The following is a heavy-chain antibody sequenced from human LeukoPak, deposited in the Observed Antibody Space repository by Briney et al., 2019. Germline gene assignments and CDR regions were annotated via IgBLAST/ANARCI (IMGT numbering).Heavy chain of an antibody. J-gene: IGHJ5*02. CDR2: IYYSGST. D-gene: IGHD3-3*01. Sequence: PSETLSLTCTVSGGSISSSSYYWGWIRQPPGKGLEWIGSIYYSGSTYYNPSLKSRVTISVDTSKNQFSLKLSSVTAADTAVYYCARASDTPSYDFWSGPNWFDPWGQGTLVTVSS. CDR1: GGSISSSSYY. CDR3: ARASDTPSYDFWSGPNWFDP. V-gene: IGHV4-39*07.